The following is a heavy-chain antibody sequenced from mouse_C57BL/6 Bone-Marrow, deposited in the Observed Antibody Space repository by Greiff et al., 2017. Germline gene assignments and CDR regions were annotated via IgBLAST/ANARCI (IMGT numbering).Heavy chain of an antibody. V-gene: IGHV1-80*01. Sequence: QVTLKESGAELVKPGASVKISCKASGYAFSSYWMNWVKQRPGKGLEWIGQIYPGDGDTNYNGKFKGKATLTADKSSSTAYMQLSSLTSEDSAVYFCARKGFGDYYGSSGFAYWGQGTLVTVSA. CDR2: IYPGDGDT. J-gene: IGHJ3*01. CDR1: GYAFSSYW. D-gene: IGHD1-1*01. CDR3: ARKGFGDYYGSSGFAY.